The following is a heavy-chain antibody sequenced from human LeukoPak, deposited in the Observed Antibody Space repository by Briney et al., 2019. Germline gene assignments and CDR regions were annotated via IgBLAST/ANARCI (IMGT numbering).Heavy chain of an antibody. CDR1: GFTFSSYE. V-gene: IGHV3-48*03. Sequence: GGSLRLSCAPSGFTFSSYEFNWVRQAPGKGLEWVSYISSSGSTIYCAGSVKGRFTISRDNSKNTLYLQMTSLRAEDTAVYYCARETGNYLDHWGQGTLVTVSS. CDR3: ARETGNYLDH. J-gene: IGHJ4*02. CDR2: ISSSGSTI.